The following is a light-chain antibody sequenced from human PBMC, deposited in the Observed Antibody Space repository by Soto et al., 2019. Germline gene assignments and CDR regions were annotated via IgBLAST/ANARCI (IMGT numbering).Light chain of an antibody. Sequence: QSVLTQPPSVSAAPGQKVTISCSGSSSNIGNNYVSSYQQLPGTAPKLLIYENNKRPSGIPDRFSGSKSGTSATLGITGLQTGDEADYYCGTWDSSLSALWVFGGGTKLTVL. V-gene: IGLV1-51*02. CDR3: GTWDSSLSALWV. J-gene: IGLJ3*02. CDR2: ENN. CDR1: SSNIGNNY.